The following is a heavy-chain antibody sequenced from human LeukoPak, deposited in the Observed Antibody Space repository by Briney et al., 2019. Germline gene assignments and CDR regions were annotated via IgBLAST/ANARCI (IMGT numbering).Heavy chain of an antibody. D-gene: IGHD2-2*01. Sequence: SVKVSCKASGGTFTNYAISWVRQAPGQGLEWMGRIIPILDIANYAQKFQGRVAITADKSTTTAYMELSSLRSEDTAVYYCARFYCSSTSCLSSNYYYYGMDVWGQGTTVTVSS. CDR1: GGTFTNYA. CDR2: IIPILDIA. CDR3: ARFYCSSTSCLSSNYYYYGMDV. V-gene: IGHV1-69*04. J-gene: IGHJ6*02.